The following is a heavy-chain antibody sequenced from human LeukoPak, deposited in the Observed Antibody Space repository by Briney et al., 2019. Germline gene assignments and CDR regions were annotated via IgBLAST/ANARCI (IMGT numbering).Heavy chain of an antibody. CDR2: ISSSGSTI. J-gene: IGHJ4*02. V-gene: IGHV3-11*04. D-gene: IGHD3-10*01. CDR3: ATIWFGEFVLPDPTFCGFDY. CDR1: GFTFSDYY. Sequence: GRSLRLSCAASGFTFSDYYMSWIRQAPGKGLEWVSYISSSGSTIYYADSVKGRFTISRDNAKNSLYLQMNSLRAEDTAVYYCATIWFGEFVLPDPTFCGFDYWGQGTLVTVSS.